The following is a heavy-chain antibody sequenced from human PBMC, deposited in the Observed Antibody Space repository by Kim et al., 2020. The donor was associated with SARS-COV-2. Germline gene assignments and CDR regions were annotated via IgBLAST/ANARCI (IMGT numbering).Heavy chain of an antibody. J-gene: IGHJ5*02. CDR1: GYTFDTYA. CDR3: AREGSGSYNWLDP. Sequence: ASVKVSCKASGYTFDTYALYWVRQAPGQRFEWMGWINGGNGNTRYSQNFQGRVTITRDTSATTAYMELRSLTSKDTAVYYCAREGSGSYNWLDPWGQGTLVTGSS. V-gene: IGHV1-3*01. D-gene: IGHD3-10*01. CDR2: INGGNGNT.